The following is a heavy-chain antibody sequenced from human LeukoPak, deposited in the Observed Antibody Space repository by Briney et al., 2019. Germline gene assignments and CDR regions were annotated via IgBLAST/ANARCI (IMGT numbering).Heavy chain of an antibody. V-gene: IGHV3-74*01. CDR2: ITPDGSST. J-gene: IGHJ4*02. CDR3: TKDTFGDRDY. CDR1: GFTFSTYW. Sequence: GGSLRLSCAASGFTFSTYWMHWVRQAPGKGLMWVARITPDGSSTNYADSVQGRFTVSRDNAKNTLYLQMNSLRVEDPALYYCTKDTFGDRDYWGQGTLVTVSS. D-gene: IGHD2-21*01.